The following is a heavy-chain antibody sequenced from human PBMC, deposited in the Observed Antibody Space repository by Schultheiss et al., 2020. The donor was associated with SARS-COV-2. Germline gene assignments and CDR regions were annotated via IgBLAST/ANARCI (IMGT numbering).Heavy chain of an antibody. V-gene: IGHV4-34*01. Sequence: SETLSLTCAVYGGSFSGYYWSWIRQPPGKGLEWIGEINHSGSTNYNPSLKSRVTISVDTSKNQFSLKLTSVTAADTAVYYCARDGYRGAPFDYWGQGTLVTVSS. CDR2: INHSGST. J-gene: IGHJ4*02. CDR3: ARDGYRGAPFDY. D-gene: IGHD5-24*01. CDR1: GGSFSGYY.